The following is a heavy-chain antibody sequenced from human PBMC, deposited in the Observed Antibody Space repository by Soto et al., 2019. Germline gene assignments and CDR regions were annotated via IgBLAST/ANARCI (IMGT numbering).Heavy chain of an antibody. CDR3: ARQIYDSDTGPNFQYYFDS. CDR1: GYSFAGYW. CDR2: IDPSDSQT. Sequence: GESLKISCKGSGYSFAGYWITWMRQKPGKGLEWMGRIDPSDSQTYYSPSFRGHVTISVTKSITTVFLQWSSLRASDTAMFYCARQIYDSDTGPNFQYYFDSWGQGTPVTVSS. V-gene: IGHV5-10-1*01. D-gene: IGHD3-22*01. J-gene: IGHJ4*02.